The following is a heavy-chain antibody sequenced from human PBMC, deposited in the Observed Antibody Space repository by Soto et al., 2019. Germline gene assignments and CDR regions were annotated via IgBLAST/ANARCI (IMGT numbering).Heavy chain of an antibody. CDR2: ISSSSSYI. D-gene: IGHD3-22*01. CDR1: GFTFSTYS. Sequence: EVQLLESGGGLVKPGGSLRLSCAASGFTFSTYSMNWVRQAPGKGLEWVSSISSSSSYIYYADSVKGRFTISRDNAKNSQYLQMNSLRAEDTAVYYCARYDSSGYYWPYYYYGMDVWGQGTTVTVSS. V-gene: IGHV3-21*02. J-gene: IGHJ6*02. CDR3: ARYDSSGYYWPYYYYGMDV.